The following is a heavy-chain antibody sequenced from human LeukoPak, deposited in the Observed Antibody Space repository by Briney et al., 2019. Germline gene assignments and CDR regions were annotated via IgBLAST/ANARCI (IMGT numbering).Heavy chain of an antibody. J-gene: IGHJ4*02. CDR2: INQDGTNQ. CDR3: SRSLDY. Sequence: GGSLRLSCVASGFPFSGYWMDWVRQAPGKGMEWVANINQDGTNQYYAASVKGRFSISRDNAKNSLHLQMDSLRAEDTAVYYCSRSLDYLGQGTLVTVSS. V-gene: IGHV3-7*01. CDR1: GFPFSGYW.